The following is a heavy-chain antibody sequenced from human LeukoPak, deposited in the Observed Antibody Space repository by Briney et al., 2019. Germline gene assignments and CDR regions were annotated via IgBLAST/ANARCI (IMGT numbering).Heavy chain of an antibody. CDR2: INSDGGST. Sequence: GGSLRLSCAASGFTFSSFWMYWVRQAPGKGLVWVSRINSDGGSTTYADSVKGRFTISRDNAKNTVYLQMNSLRAEDTAVYYCARASMRMTTAGLVDYWGQGTLVTVSS. V-gene: IGHV3-74*01. CDR3: ARASMRMTTAGLVDY. D-gene: IGHD6-13*01. CDR1: GFTFSSFW. J-gene: IGHJ4*02.